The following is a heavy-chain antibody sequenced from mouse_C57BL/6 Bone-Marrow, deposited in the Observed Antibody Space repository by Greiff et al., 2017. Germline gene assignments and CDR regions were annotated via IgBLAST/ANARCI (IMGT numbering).Heavy chain of an antibody. V-gene: IGHV1-72*01. CDR3: ARRYGYDWFAY. CDR1: GYTFTSYW. CDR2: IDPNSGGT. Sequence: QVQLKQPGAELVKPGASVKLSCKASGYTFTSYWMHWVKQRPGRGLEWIGRIDPNSGGTKYNEKFKSKATLTVDKPSSTAYMQLSSLTSEDSAVYYCARRYGYDWFAYWGQGTLVTVSA. D-gene: IGHD2-2*01. J-gene: IGHJ3*01.